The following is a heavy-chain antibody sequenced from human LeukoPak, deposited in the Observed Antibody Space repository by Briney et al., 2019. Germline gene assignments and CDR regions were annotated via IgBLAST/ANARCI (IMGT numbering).Heavy chain of an antibody. CDR3: ASGTPPWGDAFDI. CDR1: GYSFTYYW. J-gene: IGHJ3*02. Sequence: GESLKISCRGSGYSFTYYWIAWVRQMPGKGLEWMGIIHSGDSKITYSPSFQGLVTISVDQSISTAYLQWSSLKASDTAMYYCASGTPPWGDAFDIWGQGTMVTVSS. CDR2: IHSGDSKI. V-gene: IGHV5-51*06. D-gene: IGHD1-1*01.